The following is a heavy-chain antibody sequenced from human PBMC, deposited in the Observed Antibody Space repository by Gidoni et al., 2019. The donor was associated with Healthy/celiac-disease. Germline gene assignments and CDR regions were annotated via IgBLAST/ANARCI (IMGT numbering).Heavy chain of an antibody. D-gene: IGHD1-26*01. V-gene: IGHV1-58*01. CDR3: AAVDGVGATTFAFDI. CDR2: IVVGSGNT. Sequence: QMQLVQSGPEVKKPGTSVKVSCKASGFTFTSSAVQWVRQARGQRLEWIGWIVVGSGNTNYAQKFQERVTITRDMSTSTAYMELSSLRSEDTAVYYCAAVDGVGATTFAFDIWGQGTMVTVSS. J-gene: IGHJ3*02. CDR1: GFTFTSSA.